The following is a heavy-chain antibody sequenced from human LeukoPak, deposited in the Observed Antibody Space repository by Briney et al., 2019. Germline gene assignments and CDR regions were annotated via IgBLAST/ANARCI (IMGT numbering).Heavy chain of an antibody. CDR1: GGSISSYY. CDR2: IYYSGST. V-gene: IGHV4-59*01. J-gene: IGHJ4*02. D-gene: IGHD3-10*01. Sequence: SETLSLTCTVSGGSISSYYWSWIRQPPGEGLEWIGYIYYSGSTNYNPSLKSRVTISVDTSKNQFSLKLSSVTAADTAVYYCARVPYGSGFDYWGQGTLVTVSS. CDR3: ARVPYGSGFDY.